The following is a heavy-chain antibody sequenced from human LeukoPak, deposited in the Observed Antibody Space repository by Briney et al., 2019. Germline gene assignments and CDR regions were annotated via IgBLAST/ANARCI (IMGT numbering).Heavy chain of an antibody. Sequence: PSETLSLTCTVSGGTISSYYWSWIRQPPGKGLEWIGYIYYSGSTNYNPSLKSRATISVGTYKNQFSLKLSSVTAADTAVYYCARVNYDYYYGAFCDYWGQGTLVTVSS. CDR1: GGTISSYY. J-gene: IGHJ4*02. D-gene: IGHD3-10*01. CDR2: IYYSGST. CDR3: ARVNYDYYYGAFCDY. V-gene: IGHV4-59*01.